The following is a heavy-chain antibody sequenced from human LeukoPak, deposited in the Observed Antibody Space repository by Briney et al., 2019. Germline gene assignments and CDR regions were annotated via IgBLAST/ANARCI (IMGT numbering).Heavy chain of an antibody. V-gene: IGHV3-23*01. CDR1: GFTFSSYA. J-gene: IGHJ6*03. Sequence: GGSLRLSCAASGFTFSSYAMSWVRQAPGKGLEWVSAISGSGGSTYYADSVKGRFTISRDNAKNSLYLQMDSLRDEDTAVYYCARDPYCSGTSCSLSIYYYYYMDVWGKGTTVTVSS. CDR3: ARDPYCSGTSCSLSIYYYYYMDV. CDR2: ISGSGGST. D-gene: IGHD2-2*01.